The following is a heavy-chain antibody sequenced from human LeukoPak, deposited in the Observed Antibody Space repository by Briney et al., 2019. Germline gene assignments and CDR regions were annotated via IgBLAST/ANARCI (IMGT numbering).Heavy chain of an antibody. J-gene: IGHJ6*03. V-gene: IGHV4-34*01. CDR2: INHSGST. CDR3: ARDFYSLWYYYMDV. Sequence: SETLSLTCAVYGGSFSGYYWSWIRQPPGKGLEWIGEINHSGSTNYNPSLKSRVTISVDTSKNQFSLKLTSVTAADTAVYYCARDFYSLWYYYMDVWGKGTTVTVSS. D-gene: IGHD5-18*01. CDR1: GGSFSGYY.